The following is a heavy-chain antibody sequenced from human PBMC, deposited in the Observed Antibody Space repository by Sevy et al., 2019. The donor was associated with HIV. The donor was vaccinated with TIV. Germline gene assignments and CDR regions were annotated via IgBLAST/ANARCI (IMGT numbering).Heavy chain of an antibody. Sequence: GGSLRLSCAASGFTFSRFAMNWVRQAPGKGLEWVGRIRSKADGGTADYAAPVKGRFIISRDDSENTLYLQMNSLRTEDTAIYYCTTVLGWEGTSDYWGQGTLVTVSS. CDR2: IRSKADGGTA. D-gene: IGHD1-26*01. CDR1: GFTFSRFA. CDR3: TTVLGWEGTSDY. J-gene: IGHJ4*02. V-gene: IGHV3-15*07.